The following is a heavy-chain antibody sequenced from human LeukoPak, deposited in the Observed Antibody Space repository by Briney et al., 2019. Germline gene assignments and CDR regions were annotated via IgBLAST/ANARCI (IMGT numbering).Heavy chain of an antibody. D-gene: IGHD2-8*02. CDR2: IGRTT. CDR3: AKRGLSGTVPFYGMDV. V-gene: IGHV3-23*01. CDR1: GFTFSSFS. J-gene: IGHJ6*02. Sequence: QPGGSLRLSCAASGFTFSSFSMSWVRQAPGKGLEYVSGIGRTTYYAESVKGRFTISRDNSKNTLFLQMNSLRAEDTAVYYCAKRGLSGTVPFYGMDVWGQGTTVTVSS.